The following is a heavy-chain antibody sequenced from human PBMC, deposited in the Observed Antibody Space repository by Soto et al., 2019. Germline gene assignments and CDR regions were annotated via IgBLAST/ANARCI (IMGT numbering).Heavy chain of an antibody. V-gene: IGHV4-39*01. CDR2: IYYSGST. D-gene: IGHD3-10*01. CDR3: ARHHHYYGSGSYYQNWFDP. Sequence: SETLSLSCTVSGGSISSSSYYWGWIRQPPGKGLEWIGSIYYSGSTYYNPSLKSRVTISVDTSKNQFSLKLSSVTAADTAVYYCARHHHYYGSGSYYQNWFDPWGQGTLVTVSS. J-gene: IGHJ5*02. CDR1: GGSISSSSYY.